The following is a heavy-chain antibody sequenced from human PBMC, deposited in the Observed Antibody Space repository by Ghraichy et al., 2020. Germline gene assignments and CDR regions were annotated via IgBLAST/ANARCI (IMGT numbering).Heavy chain of an antibody. J-gene: IGHJ6*03. V-gene: IGHV4-39*01. CDR2: IYYSGST. CDR3: ARHPKVYYYYMDV. CDR1: GGSISSSGYY. Sequence: SETPSLTCTVSGGSISSSGYYWGWIRQPPGKGLEWIGSIYYSGSTYYNPSLKSRVTISVDTSKSQFSLKVRSVTAADTAVYYCARHPKVYYYYMDVWGKGTTVTVSS.